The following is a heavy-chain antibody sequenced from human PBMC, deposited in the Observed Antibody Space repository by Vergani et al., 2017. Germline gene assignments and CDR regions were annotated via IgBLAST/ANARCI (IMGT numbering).Heavy chain of an antibody. Sequence: QVTLKESGPVLVKPTETLTLTCTVSGFSLSNARMGVSWIRQPPGKALDWLAHIFSNDEKSYSTSLKSRLTISKDTSKSQVVLTMTNLDPVDTATYYCARIPSNYVHLRGFDPWGQGTLVTVYS. V-gene: IGHV2-26*01. CDR3: ARIPSNYVHLRGFDP. CDR1: GFSLSNARMG. CDR2: IFSNDEK. D-gene: IGHD4-11*01. J-gene: IGHJ5*02.